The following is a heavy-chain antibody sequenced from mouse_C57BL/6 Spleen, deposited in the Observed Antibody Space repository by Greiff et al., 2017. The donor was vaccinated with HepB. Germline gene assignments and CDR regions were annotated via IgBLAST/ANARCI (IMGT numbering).Heavy chain of an antibody. D-gene: IGHD2-3*01. CDR1: GFSLTSYG. V-gene: IGHV2-5*01. Sequence: QVQLQQSGPGLVQPSQSLSITCTVSGFSLTSYGVHWVRQSPGKGLEWLGVIWRGGSTDYNAAFMSRLSITKDNSKSQVFFKMNSLQADDTAIYYCAKFYDGYLYAMDHWGQGTSVTVSS. CDR3: AKFYDGYLYAMDH. CDR2: IWRGGST. J-gene: IGHJ4*01.